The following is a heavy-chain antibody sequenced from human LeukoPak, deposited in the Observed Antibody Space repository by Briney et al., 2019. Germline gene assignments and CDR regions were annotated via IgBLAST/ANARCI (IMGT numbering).Heavy chain of an antibody. CDR1: GYTFTGYY. D-gene: IGHD3-22*01. J-gene: IGHJ4*01. V-gene: IGHV1-2*02. Sequence: ASVKVSCKASGYTFTGYYMHWVRQAPGQGLEWMGWINPNSGGTNYAQKFQGRVTMTRDTSISTAYMELSRLRSDDTAVYYCARVPLMIAAPGSYFDYWGQEPWSPSPQ. CDR3: ARVPLMIAAPGSYFDY. CDR2: INPNSGGT.